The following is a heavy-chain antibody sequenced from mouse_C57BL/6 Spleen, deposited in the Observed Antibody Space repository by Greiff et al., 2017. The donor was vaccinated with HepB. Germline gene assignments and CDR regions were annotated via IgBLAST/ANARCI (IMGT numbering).Heavy chain of an antibody. CDR3: ARDQPLDY. J-gene: IGHJ2*01. V-gene: IGHV3-6*01. D-gene: IGHD6-1*01. CDR1: GYSITSGYY. CDR2: ISYDGSN. Sequence: DVKLQESGPGLVKPSQSLSLTCSVTGYSITSGYYWNWIRQFPGNKLEWMGYISYDGSNNYNPSLKNRISITRDTSKNQFFLKLNSVTTEDTATYYCARDQPLDYWGQGTTLTVAS.